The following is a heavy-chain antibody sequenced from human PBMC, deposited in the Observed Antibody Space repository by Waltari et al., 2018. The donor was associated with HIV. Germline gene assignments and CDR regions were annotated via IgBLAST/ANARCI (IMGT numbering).Heavy chain of an antibody. J-gene: IGHJ6*02. Sequence: HVQLQQSGPGLVKPSQTLPLTSAISGDSVARNSARWNWVRQAPSRGLEWLGRTYYRSKWYNDYAVSVKSRITINADTSKNQFSLQLNSVTPEDTAVYYCARGAVAGIVLRYGMDVWGQGTTVTVSS. D-gene: IGHD6-19*01. CDR1: GDSVARNSAR. CDR3: ARGAVAGIVLRYGMDV. V-gene: IGHV6-1*01. CDR2: TYYRSKWYN.